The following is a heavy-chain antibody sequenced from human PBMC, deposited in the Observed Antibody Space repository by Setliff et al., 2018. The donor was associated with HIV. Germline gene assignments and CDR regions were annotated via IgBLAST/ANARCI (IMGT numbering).Heavy chain of an antibody. CDR2: ISWNSGSI. CDR1: GFNFNDYA. J-gene: IGHJ4*02. V-gene: IGHV3-9*01. Sequence: PGGSLRLSCAASGFNFNDYAMHWVRQAPGEGLEWVSGISWNSGSIGYADSVKGRLTVSRDNAKNTLYLQMDSLRSEDTAVYYCARLGLSYSTSWENYFDYWGQGTLVTVSS. D-gene: IGHD6-6*01. CDR3: ARLGLSYSTSWENYFDY.